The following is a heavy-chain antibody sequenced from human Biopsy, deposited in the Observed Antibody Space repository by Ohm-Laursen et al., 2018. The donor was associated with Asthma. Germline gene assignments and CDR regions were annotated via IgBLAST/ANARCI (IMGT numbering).Heavy chain of an antibody. CDR2: ISVYNGNT. J-gene: IGHJ6*02. Sequence: ASEKVSCKTSGYTFNSAGITWVRQAPGQGIEWMGWISVYNGNTKVAQKLQDRVTMITDTSTSTAYMELRSLRSDDTAVYFCARAVDYSHYYGIDVWGQGTTVTVS. CDR3: ARAVDYSHYYGIDV. V-gene: IGHV1-18*01. CDR1: GYTFNSAG. D-gene: IGHD3-10*01.